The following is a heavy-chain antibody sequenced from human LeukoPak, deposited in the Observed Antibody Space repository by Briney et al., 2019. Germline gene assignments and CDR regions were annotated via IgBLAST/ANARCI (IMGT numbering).Heavy chain of an antibody. V-gene: IGHV1-46*01. Sequence: ASVKVSCKASGYTFTGYYMHWVRQAPGQGLEWMGIINPSGSSTSYAQKFQGRVTMTRDMSTSTVYMELSSLRSEDTAVYYCARDSPIAAAGNNWFDPWGQGTLVTVSS. CDR3: ARDSPIAAAGNNWFDP. J-gene: IGHJ5*02. CDR1: GYTFTGYY. D-gene: IGHD6-13*01. CDR2: INPSGSST.